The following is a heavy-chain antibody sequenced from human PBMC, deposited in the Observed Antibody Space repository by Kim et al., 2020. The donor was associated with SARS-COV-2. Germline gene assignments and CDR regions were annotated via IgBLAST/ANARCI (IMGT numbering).Heavy chain of an antibody. CDR1: GYTFIDYY. Sequence: ASVKVSCTVSGYTFIDYYMHWLRQAPGQGLEWMGRINPKTGDTNDAQKFQGRVTLTSDTSINTHFMELSRLTSDDTGVYYCARDKRWDFPGGDCFSAYFYSMDVGGQGTTVTVSS. CDR3: ARDKRWDFPGGDCFSAYFYSMDV. J-gene: IGHJ6*02. CDR2: INPKTGDT. D-gene: IGHD2-21*02. V-gene: IGHV1-2*05.